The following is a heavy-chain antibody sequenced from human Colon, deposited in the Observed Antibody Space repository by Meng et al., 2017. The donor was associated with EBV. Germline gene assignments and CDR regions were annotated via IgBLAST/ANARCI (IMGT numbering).Heavy chain of an antibody. D-gene: IGHD2-8*02. CDR2: LYHNGQT. J-gene: IGHJ5*02. CDR3: ARDGGVTHIP. Sequence: QGPLQEAGAGLVKPSGTLALTCAVSGTSISTSNWWSWIRQSPGEGLEWIGALYHNGQTNYNPSLQSRVSMSVDESKNAFSLNLKSVTAADTAVYYCARDGGVTHIPWGQGVLVTVSS. CDR1: GTSISTSNW. V-gene: IGHV4-4*02.